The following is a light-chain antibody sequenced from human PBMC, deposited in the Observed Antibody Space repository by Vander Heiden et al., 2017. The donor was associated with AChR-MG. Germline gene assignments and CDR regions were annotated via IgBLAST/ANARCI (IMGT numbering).Light chain of an antibody. V-gene: IGLV3-1*01. CDR2: QDT. Sequence: SYDPTQPPSVSVSPGQTPTLTCPGDPSGEKYACWYQQKPGQSPVLVIYQDTKRPSGIPERFSGSNSGNTATLTISGTQAMDEADYYCQAWDRSTVIFGGGTKVTVL. CDR1: PSGEKY. J-gene: IGLJ2*01. CDR3: QAWDRSTVI.